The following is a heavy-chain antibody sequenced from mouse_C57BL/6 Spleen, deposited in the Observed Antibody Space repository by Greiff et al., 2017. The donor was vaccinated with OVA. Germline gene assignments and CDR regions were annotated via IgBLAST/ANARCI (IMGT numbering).Heavy chain of an antibody. D-gene: IGHD4-1*01. Sequence: ESGPGLVKPSQSLSLTCSVTGYSITSGYYWNWIRQFPGNKLEWMGYISYDGSNNYNPSLKNRISITRDTSKNQFFLKLNSVTTEDTATYYCAREGLGRDYFDYWGQGTTLTVSS. J-gene: IGHJ2*01. CDR2: ISYDGSN. V-gene: IGHV3-6*01. CDR3: AREGLGRDYFDY. CDR1: GYSITSGYY.